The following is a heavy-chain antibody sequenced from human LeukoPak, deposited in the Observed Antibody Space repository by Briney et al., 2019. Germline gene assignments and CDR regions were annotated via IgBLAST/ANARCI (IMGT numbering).Heavy chain of an antibody. CDR1: GYSFTDYF. V-gene: IGHV1-2*02. D-gene: IGHD6-19*01. CDR2: INPHFGGAT. J-gene: IGHJ6*03. CDR3: ATARIAVAGKVSYYYYYMDV. Sequence: ASVKVSCKASGYSFTDYFIHWVRQAPGQGLEWMGWINPHFGGATIYAQKFQGRVTMTEDTSTDTAYMELSSLRSEDTAVYYCATARIAVAGKVSYYYYYMDVWGKGTTVTVSS.